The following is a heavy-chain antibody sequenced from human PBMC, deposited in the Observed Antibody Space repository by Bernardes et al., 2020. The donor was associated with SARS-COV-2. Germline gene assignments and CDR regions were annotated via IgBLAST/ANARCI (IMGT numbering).Heavy chain of an antibody. CDR2: IYSDGSP. CDR1: GFTVSRNY. V-gene: IGHV3-53*01. Sequence: GSLRLSCAASGFTVSRNYMTWVRQAPGKGLEWVSIIYSDGSPYYADSVKGRFTISRDNSKNTVFLQMDSLGAEDTAVYYCASLSQVDFGDYGFFEHWGQGTLVTVSS. CDR3: ASLSQVDFGDYGFFEH. J-gene: IGHJ4*02. D-gene: IGHD4-17*01.